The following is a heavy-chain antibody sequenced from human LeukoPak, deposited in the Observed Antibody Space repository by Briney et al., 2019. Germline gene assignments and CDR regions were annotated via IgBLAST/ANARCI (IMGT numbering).Heavy chain of an antibody. CDR2: INPNSGGT. CDR1: GYTFSGYY. CDR3: AGNFAEWFSSSFDP. J-gene: IGHJ5*02. D-gene: IGHD3-10*01. V-gene: IGHV1-2*02. Sequence: ASVKVSCKASGYTFSGYYMHWVRQAPGQGLEWMGWINPNSGGTNYAQKFQGRVTMTRDTSISTAYMELSRLRSDDTAVYYCAGNFAEWFSSSFDPWGQGTLVTVSS.